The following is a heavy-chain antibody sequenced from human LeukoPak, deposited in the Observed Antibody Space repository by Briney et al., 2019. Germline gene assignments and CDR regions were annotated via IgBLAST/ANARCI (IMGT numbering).Heavy chain of an antibody. CDR3: ARRSYSSSWYYFDY. J-gene: IGHJ4*02. D-gene: IGHD6-13*01. Sequence: GKSLKISCKGSGYSFTSYWIGWVRQMPGKGLEWMGIVYPGGSDTRYSPSFQGQVTISADKSISTAYLQWSSLKASDTAMYYCARRSYSSSWYYFDYWGQGTLVTVSS. CDR1: GYSFTSYW. CDR2: VYPGGSDT. V-gene: IGHV5-51*01.